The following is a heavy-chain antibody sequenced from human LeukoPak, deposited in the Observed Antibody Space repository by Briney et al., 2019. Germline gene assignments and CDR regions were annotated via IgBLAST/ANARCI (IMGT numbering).Heavy chain of an antibody. D-gene: IGHD1-14*01. J-gene: IGHJ4*02. V-gene: IGHV3-23*01. Sequence: HPGGSLRLSCAASGFTFSSYAMSWVRQAPGKGLEWVSTISNSDYSTYYADSVKGRFTISRANSENTLYLQMNNPRAEDTAVYYCAKATGYLLWGQGTLVTVSS. CDR2: ISNSDYST. CDR3: AKATGYLL. CDR1: GFTFSSYA.